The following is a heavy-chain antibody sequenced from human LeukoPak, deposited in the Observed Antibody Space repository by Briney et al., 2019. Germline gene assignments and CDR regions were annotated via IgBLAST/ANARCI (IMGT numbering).Heavy chain of an antibody. CDR3: ARAPQGGYGDYFSLGLNYYYYYMDV. J-gene: IGHJ6*03. D-gene: IGHD4-17*01. Sequence: SETLSLTCTVSGGSISSSSYYWRWIRQPQGKGLEWIGYIYYSGSTNYNPSLKSRVTISVDTSKNQFSLKLSSVTAADTAVYYCARAPQGGYGDYFSLGLNYYYYYMDVWGKGTTVTVSS. V-gene: IGHV4-61*01. CDR2: IYYSGST. CDR1: GGSISSSSYY.